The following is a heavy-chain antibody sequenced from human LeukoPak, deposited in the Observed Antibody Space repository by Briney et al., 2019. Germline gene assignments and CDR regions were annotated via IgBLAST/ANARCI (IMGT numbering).Heavy chain of an antibody. J-gene: IGHJ4*02. CDR2: IYTSGAT. V-gene: IGHV3-53*04. D-gene: IGHD6-13*01. CDR1: GFTVNSNF. CDR3: ARVYRDKAAAGIYYFDH. Sequence: GGSLRLSRAASGFTVNSNFMSWVRQAPGKGLEWVSIIYTSGATFYADSVKGRFAISIYSSKNTVYLQMNSLRAEDTAVYYCARVYRDKAAAGIYYFDHWGQGTLVTVSS.